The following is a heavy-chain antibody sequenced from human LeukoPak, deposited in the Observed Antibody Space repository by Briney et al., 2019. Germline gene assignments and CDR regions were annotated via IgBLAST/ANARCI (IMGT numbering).Heavy chain of an antibody. CDR1: GGTFSSYA. CDR3: ASRREYERIKTGLYYYYGMDV. Sequence: SVKVSCKASGGTFSSYAISWVRQAPGQGLEWMGGIVPIFGTANYAQKFQGRVTITADESTSTAYMELSSLRSEDTAVYYCASRREYERIKTGLYYYYGMDVWGQGTTVTVSS. V-gene: IGHV1-69*01. CDR2: IVPIFGTA. D-gene: IGHD2/OR15-2a*01. J-gene: IGHJ6*02.